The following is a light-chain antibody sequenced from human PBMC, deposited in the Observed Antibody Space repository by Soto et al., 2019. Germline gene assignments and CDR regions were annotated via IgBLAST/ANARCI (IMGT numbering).Light chain of an antibody. Sequence: QLVLTQSPSASASLGASVKLTCTLSSGHSNYAIAWHQQQPEKGPRYLMKINSDGSHYKGDGIPDRFSGSSSGAERYLTISSLQSEDEADYYCQTWGTGIHLFGGGTKRTVL. CDR3: QTWGTGIHL. J-gene: IGLJ2*01. CDR1: SGHSNYA. V-gene: IGLV4-69*01. CDR2: INSDGSH.